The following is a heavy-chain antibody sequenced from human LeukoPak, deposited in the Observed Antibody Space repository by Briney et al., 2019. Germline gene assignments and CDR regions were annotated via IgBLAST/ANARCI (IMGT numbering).Heavy chain of an antibody. V-gene: IGHV1-2*02. CDR2: LQPKSGGT. J-gene: IGHJ4*02. CDR3: ARGYEGYDY. Sequence: KISCKGSGYTFRVYYMHWVRQAPGDALEWMGWLQPKSGGTSYAQSFQGRVTMTWDTSISTAYMELKRLRSDDTAVYYCARGYEGYDYWGQGTLVTVSS. CDR1: GYTFRVYY. D-gene: IGHD2-2*01.